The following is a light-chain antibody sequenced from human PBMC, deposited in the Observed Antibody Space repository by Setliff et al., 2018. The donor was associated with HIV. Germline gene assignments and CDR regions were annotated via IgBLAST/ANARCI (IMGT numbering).Light chain of an antibody. V-gene: IGLV2-11*01. CDR2: DVN. CDR1: SSDVGGYDF. J-gene: IGLJ1*01. CDR3: CSYAGSPYV. Sequence: QSALAQPRSVSGSPGQSVNISCTGTSSDVGGYDFVSWYQQHPGKVPKLIIYDVNKRPSGVPDRFSGSKSGNTASLTISGLHADDEVDYYCCSYAGSPYVFGTGTKVTVL.